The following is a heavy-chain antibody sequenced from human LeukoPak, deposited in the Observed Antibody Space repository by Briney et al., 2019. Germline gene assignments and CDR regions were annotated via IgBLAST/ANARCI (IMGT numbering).Heavy chain of an antibody. CDR3: ARVQAAAESYYYYYGMDV. Sequence: NPSDTLSLTCAVYGGSFSGYYWSWIRQPPGKGLECIGEINHSGSTNYNPSLKSQVTISVDTSKNQFSLKLSSVTAADTAVYYCARVQAAAESYYYYYGMDVWGQGTTVTVSS. J-gene: IGHJ6*02. V-gene: IGHV4-34*01. CDR2: INHSGST. CDR1: GGSFSGYY. D-gene: IGHD6-13*01.